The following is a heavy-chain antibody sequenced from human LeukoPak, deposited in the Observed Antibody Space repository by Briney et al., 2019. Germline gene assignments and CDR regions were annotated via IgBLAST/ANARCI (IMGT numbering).Heavy chain of an antibody. V-gene: IGHV1-18*01. D-gene: IGHD5-12*01. J-gene: IGHJ4*02. CDR3: ARANSAYDFGDY. Sequence: ASVEVSCEATGYTLINYGFIWVRHALGQGLEWVGWISGYNGMTKYAQKFQGRVTMTRDTSTRTAYMELRSLRSDDTAIYYCARANSAYDFGDYWGQGSLVTVSS. CDR2: ISGYNGMT. CDR1: GYTLINYG.